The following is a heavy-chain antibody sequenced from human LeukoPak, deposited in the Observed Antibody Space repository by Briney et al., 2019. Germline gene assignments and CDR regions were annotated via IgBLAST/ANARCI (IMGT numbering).Heavy chain of an antibody. CDR2: ISGSGGST. CDR1: GFTFSSYA. J-gene: IGHJ4*02. CDR3: AKVGGYYDSSGFIFDY. D-gene: IGHD3-22*01. V-gene: IGHV3-23*01. Sequence: GGSLRLSCAASGFTFSSYAMSWVRQALGKGLEWVSAISGSGGSTYYADSVKGRFTISRDNSKNTLYLQMNSLRAEDTAVYYCAKVGGYYDSSGFIFDYWGQGTLVTVSS.